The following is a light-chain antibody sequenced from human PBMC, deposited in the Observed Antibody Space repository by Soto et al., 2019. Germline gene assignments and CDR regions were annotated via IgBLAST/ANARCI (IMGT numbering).Light chain of an antibody. Sequence: EIVLTQSPATLSLSPGERATLSCRASQSVSSYLAWYQQKPGQAPRLLIYDASNRATGIPARFSGSGSGTDFTLTISRLEPEDFAGYYCQQHSNCPSLTFGGGTKVEVK. V-gene: IGKV3-11*01. CDR3: QQHSNCPSLT. CDR2: DAS. J-gene: IGKJ4*01. CDR1: QSVSSY.